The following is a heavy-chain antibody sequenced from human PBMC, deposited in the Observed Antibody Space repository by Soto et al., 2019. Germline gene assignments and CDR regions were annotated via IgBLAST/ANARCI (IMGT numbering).Heavy chain of an antibody. CDR2: IYYSGST. CDR1: GGSISSGDYY. D-gene: IGHD4-17*01. CDR3: ARAAVGGSGDDWDWVNA. V-gene: IGHV4-30-4*01. Sequence: QVRLQESGPGLVKPSQTLSLTCSVSGGSISSGDYYWSWIRQSPGKGLEWIAYIYYSGSTSYNQCRNSRVTISVTTSMNQCYRDLSAATAADTAIYTTARAAVGGSGDDWDWVNALGQGTPVPVSS. J-gene: IGHJ5*02.